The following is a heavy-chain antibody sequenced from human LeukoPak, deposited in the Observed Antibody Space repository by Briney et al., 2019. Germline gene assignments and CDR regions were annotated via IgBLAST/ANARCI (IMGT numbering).Heavy chain of an antibody. CDR1: GFTFSHYS. CDR3: ASRVIAAAVEYFQH. CDR2: ISYDESNI. V-gene: IGHV3-30*03. Sequence: PGGSLRLSCAASGFTFSHYSMHWVRQAPGKGLEWVAVISYDESNIYYADSVKGRFTISRDNSKNTLFLQMNSLRAEDTAVYYCASRVIAAAVEYFQHWGQSTLVTISS. D-gene: IGHD6-13*01. J-gene: IGHJ1*01.